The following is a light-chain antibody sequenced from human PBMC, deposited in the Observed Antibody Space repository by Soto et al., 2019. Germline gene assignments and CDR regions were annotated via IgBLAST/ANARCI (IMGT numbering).Light chain of an antibody. J-gene: IGKJ4*01. V-gene: IGKV3-15*01. CDR3: QQYKTGPRT. CDR1: QCFXSN. Sequence: EIVLTKSTGTLSLSPGERPTFSCRASQCFXSNFGWYQQKPGQAPRILXHGASYMATGSPDRLSGRGSGTEFTLPISRLQSEDFAVYYCQQYKTGPRTFGGGTKVDIK. CDR2: GAS.